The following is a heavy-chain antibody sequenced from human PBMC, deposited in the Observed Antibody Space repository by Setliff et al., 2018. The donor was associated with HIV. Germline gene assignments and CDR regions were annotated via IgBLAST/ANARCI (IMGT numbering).Heavy chain of an antibody. Sequence: GGSLRLSCAASGFTFGSYAINWVRQAPGKGLEWVSAISGSGSNTYYADSVKGRFTISRDNPKNPVYLQMNSLRAEDTAVYYCAKVGSTSWYYFDYWGQGALVTVSS. CDR2: ISGSGSNT. CDR3: AKVGSTSWYYFDY. CDR1: GFTFGSYA. D-gene: IGHD6-13*01. V-gene: IGHV3-23*01. J-gene: IGHJ4*02.